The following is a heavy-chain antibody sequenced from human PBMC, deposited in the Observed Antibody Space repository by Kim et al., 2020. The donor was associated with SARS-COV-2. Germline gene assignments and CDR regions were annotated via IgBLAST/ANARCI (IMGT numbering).Heavy chain of an antibody. J-gene: IGHJ4*02. Sequence: GGSLRLSCIASGFSFSNYWMAWVRQAPGKGPEWVANIKNDGSERYYVDAVKGRFIFSRDNGKRSLYLQMDRLRAEDTALYYSTRDVGGKLGNWGQETLVT. D-gene: IGHD2-15*01. V-gene: IGHV3-7*01. CDR2: IKNDGSER. CDR3: TRDVGGKLGN. CDR1: GFSFSNYW.